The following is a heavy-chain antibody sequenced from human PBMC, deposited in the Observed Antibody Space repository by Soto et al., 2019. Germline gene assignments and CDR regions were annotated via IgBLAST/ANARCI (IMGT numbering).Heavy chain of an antibody. V-gene: IGHV3-7*01. CDR2: IKQDGSEQ. Sequence: GGSLRLSCAASGFTFSDYWMSWVRQAPGKGLEWVANIKQDGSEQYYVDSVKGRFTISRDNAKASLSLQMNSLRVEDTAIYYCARETRSVSRMGYTTSWGQGILVTVSS. CDR3: ARETRSVSRMGYTTS. D-gene: IGHD5-12*01. CDR1: GFTFSDYW. J-gene: IGHJ4*02.